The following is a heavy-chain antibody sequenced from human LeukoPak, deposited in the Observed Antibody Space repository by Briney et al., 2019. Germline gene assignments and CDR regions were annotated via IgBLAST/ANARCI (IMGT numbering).Heavy chain of an antibody. CDR2: IYYSGST. D-gene: IGHD6-19*01. J-gene: IGHJ2*01. Sequence: SETLSLTCTVSGGSISSYYWSWIRQPPGKGLEWIGYIYYSGSTNYNPSLKSRVTISVDTSKNQFSLKLSSVTAADTAVYYCAREAPNSGWSWYFDLWGRGTLVTVSS. V-gene: IGHV4-59*01. CDR1: GGSISSYY. CDR3: AREAPNSGWSWYFDL.